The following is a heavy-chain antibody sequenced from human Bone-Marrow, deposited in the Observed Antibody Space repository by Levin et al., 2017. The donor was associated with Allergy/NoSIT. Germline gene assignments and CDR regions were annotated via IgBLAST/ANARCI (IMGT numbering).Heavy chain of an antibody. CDR1: GYSFTSFW. CDR3: ARLPSIIAPTTGDY. D-gene: IGHD1-26*01. Sequence: KVSCQVSGYSFTSFWISWVRQVPGKGLEWMGRIDPSDSYTTYSPSFQGHVTISTDKSINTAYLQWSSLKASDTAMYYCARLPSIIAPTTGDYWGQGTLVTVSS. V-gene: IGHV5-10-1*01. CDR2: IDPSDSYT. J-gene: IGHJ4*02.